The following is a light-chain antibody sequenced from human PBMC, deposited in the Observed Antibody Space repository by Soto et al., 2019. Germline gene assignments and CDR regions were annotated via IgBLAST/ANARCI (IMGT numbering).Light chain of an antibody. CDR1: SGDVGGYNL. J-gene: IGLJ1*01. Sequence: QSALTQPAAVSGAHLQSITIPCTGTSGDVGGYNLVSWYQQHPGKAPKLMIYEVTERPSGVSNRFSGSKSGNTASLTISGLQPDDEADYYCCSYAGNSEVFGTGTKVTVL. V-gene: IGLV2-23*02. CDR2: EVT. CDR3: CSYAGNSEV.